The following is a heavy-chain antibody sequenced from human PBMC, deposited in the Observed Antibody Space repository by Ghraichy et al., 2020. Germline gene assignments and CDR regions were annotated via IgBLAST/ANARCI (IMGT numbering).Heavy chain of an antibody. J-gene: IGHJ4*02. D-gene: IGHD1-26*01. Sequence: SETLSLTCTVSGGSISNSIYYWGWIRQPPGKGLEWIGNIYYSGSTYYNPSLKSRVTISVDTSKNQFSLKLSSVTAADTAVYYCARLGGRHYFNYFDYWGQGTLVAVSS. CDR2: IYYSGST. V-gene: IGHV4-39*01. CDR3: ARLGGRHYFNYFDY. CDR1: GGSISNSIYY.